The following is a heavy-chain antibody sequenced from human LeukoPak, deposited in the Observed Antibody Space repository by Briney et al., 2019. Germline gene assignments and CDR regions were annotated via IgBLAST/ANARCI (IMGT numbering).Heavy chain of an antibody. Sequence: GGSLRLSCAASRFTSIIYWISWVRQAPGRGLGCVANIKQDGSEKYYVDSVKGRFTISRDNAKNSLYLQMNSLRAEDTAVYYCASDPPGYGDYDEVGYFQHWGQGTLVTVSS. CDR2: IKQDGSEK. V-gene: IGHV3-7*01. CDR3: ASDPPGYGDYDEVGYFQH. CDR1: RFTSIIYW. J-gene: IGHJ1*01. D-gene: IGHD4-17*01.